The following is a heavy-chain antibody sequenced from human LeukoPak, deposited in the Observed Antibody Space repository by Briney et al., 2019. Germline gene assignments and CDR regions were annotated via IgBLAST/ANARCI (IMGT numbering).Heavy chain of an antibody. CDR2: ISYDGSNK. J-gene: IGHJ4*02. CDR1: GFTFDDYA. V-gene: IGHV3-30-3*01. D-gene: IGHD6-13*01. CDR3: ARDEEQQLVH. Sequence: HPGGSLRLSCAASGFTFDDYAMHWVRQAPGKGLEWVAVISYDGSNKYYADSVKGRFTISRDNSKNTLYLQMNSLRAEDTAVYYCARDEEQQLVHWSQGTLVTVSS.